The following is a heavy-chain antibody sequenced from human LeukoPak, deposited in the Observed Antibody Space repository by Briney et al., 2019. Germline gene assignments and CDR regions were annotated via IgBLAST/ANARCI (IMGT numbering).Heavy chain of an antibody. CDR1: GGSISSGGYY. J-gene: IGHJ3*02. Sequence: PSETLSLTCTVSGGSISSGGYYWSWIRQPPGKGLEWIGYIYHSGSTYYNPSLKSRVTISVDRSKNQFSLKLSSVTAADTAAYYCARAGIAERPGAFDIWGQGTMVTVSS. CDR2: IYHSGST. V-gene: IGHV4-30-2*01. D-gene: IGHD6-6*01. CDR3: ARAGIAERPGAFDI.